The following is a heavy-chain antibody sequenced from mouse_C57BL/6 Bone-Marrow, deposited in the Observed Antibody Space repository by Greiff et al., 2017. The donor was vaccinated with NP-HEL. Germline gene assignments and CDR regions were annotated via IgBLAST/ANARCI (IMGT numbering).Heavy chain of an antibody. CDR1: GYTFTDYY. J-gene: IGHJ4*01. Sequence: EVKLQESGPVLVKPGASVKMSCKASGYTFTDYYMNWVKQSHGKSLEWIGVINPYNGGTSYNQKFKGKATLTVDKSSSTAYMELNSLTSEDSAVYYCARFPSYYYGSSYAMDYWGQGTSVTVSS. D-gene: IGHD1-1*01. CDR3: ARFPSYYYGSSYAMDY. V-gene: IGHV1-19*01. CDR2: INPYNGGT.